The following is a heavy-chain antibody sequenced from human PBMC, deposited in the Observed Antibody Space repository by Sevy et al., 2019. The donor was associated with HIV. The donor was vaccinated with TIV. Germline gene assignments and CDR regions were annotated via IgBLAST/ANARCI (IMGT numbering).Heavy chain of an antibody. J-gene: IGHJ4*02. V-gene: IGHV3-11*01. CDR1: GFTFSDYY. CDR2: ISTSGNTI. CDR3: TRGVITGTHHFDH. Sequence: GGSLRLSCAASGFTFSDYYMSWIRQAPGKGLEWLSYISTSGNTISYADSVRGRFTISRDNAKNSPYLQMNSLRADDTAVYYCTRGVITGTHHFDHWGQGTLVTVSS. D-gene: IGHD1-7*01.